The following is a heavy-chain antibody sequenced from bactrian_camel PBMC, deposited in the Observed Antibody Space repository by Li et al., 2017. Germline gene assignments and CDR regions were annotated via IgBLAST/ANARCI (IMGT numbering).Heavy chain of an antibody. CDR3: ATSAPPDGSYYSWLGDRADFAY. CDR2: ISYGGGGV. CDR1: GFSFSDYG. V-gene: IGHV3S40*01. Sequence: DVQLVESGGGSVQAGGSLTLSCAASGFSFSDYGMTWVRQAPGKALEWVSAISYGGGGVYYGDSVKGRFTVSRDNAKNTVYLQMNSPKSEDTALYYCATSAPPDGSYYSWLGDRADFAYWGQGTQVTVS. D-gene: IGHD2*01. J-gene: IGHJ6*01.